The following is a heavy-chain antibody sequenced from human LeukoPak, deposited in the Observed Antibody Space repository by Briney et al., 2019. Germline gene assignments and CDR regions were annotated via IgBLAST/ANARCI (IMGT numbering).Heavy chain of an antibody. D-gene: IGHD6-13*01. J-gene: IGHJ4*02. CDR1: GFTFSSYG. CDR2: ISYDGSNK. V-gene: IGHV3-30*18. CDR3: AKDWYSSSGFDY. Sequence: GRSLRLSCAASGFTFSSYGMHWVRQAPGKGLEWVAVISYDGSNKCYADSVKGRFTISRDNSKNTLYLQMNSLRAEDTAVYYCAKDWYSSSGFDYWGQGTLVTVSS.